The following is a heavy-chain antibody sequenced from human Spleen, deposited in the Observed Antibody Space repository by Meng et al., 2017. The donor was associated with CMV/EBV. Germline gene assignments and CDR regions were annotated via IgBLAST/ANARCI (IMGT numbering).Heavy chain of an antibody. D-gene: IGHD3-16*01. CDR2: ISSGKTYI. V-gene: IGHV3-21*01. CDR1: GFCFSSYS. J-gene: IGHJ4*02. CDR3: ARGGVFMSD. Sequence: GESLKISCAASGFCFSSYSMHWVRQAPGKGLEWVSSISSGKTYISYADSVKGRFTISRDNAKNSLNLQMNSLRAEDTAVYYCARGGVFMSDWGQGTLVTVSS.